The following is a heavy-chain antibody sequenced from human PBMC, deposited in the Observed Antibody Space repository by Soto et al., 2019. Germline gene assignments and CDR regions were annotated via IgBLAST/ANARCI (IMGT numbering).Heavy chain of an antibody. Sequence: SLRLSCAVSGGTFNRHAINWVRQAPGKGLEWVAVISFDGKNKYYGDSVEGRFTVSRENFNNTVYLKMNSLRGEDTAVYFCARDRWEQAPPRYYYGMDVWGQGTTVTVSS. CDR2: ISFDGKNK. CDR1: GGTFNRHA. D-gene: IGHD1-26*01. V-gene: IGHV3-30*04. J-gene: IGHJ6*02. CDR3: ARDRWEQAPPRYYYGMDV.